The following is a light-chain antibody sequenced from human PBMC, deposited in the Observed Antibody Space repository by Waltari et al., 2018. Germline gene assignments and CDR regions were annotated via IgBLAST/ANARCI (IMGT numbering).Light chain of an antibody. CDR3: SSYAGGNTLL. V-gene: IGLV2-8*01. Sequence: QAALTQPPSVSGSPGQSVTLSCTGITTDIVGNTYPTWYQHVPGKAPKLLIYDVSERPSGVSDRFSGSTSGNTASLTVSGLQAEDEADYYCSSYAGGNTLLFGGGTRLTVL. CDR2: DVS. J-gene: IGLJ7*01. CDR1: TTDIVGNTY.